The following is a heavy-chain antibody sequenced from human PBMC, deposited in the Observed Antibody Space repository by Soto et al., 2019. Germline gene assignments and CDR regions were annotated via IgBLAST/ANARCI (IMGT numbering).Heavy chain of an antibody. CDR1: SGSISRGPYY. Sequence: QVQLQESGPGLVKPSQTLSLTCNVSSGSISRGPYYWSWIRQHPGGGLEWIGYIYYSGSAYYNPSLGSRVTMSIDTSKGDFSLKLISVTAADTAVYYCARGSMVRGVTPFDIWGHGTLVTVSS. CDR2: IYYSGSA. V-gene: IGHV4-31*03. D-gene: IGHD3-10*01. CDR3: ARGSMVRGVTPFDI. J-gene: IGHJ3*02.